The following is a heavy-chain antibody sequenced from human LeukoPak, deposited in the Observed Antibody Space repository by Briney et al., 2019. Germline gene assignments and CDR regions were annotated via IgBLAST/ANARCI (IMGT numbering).Heavy chain of an antibody. CDR3: ARDSYGYSSSWYEY. V-gene: IGHV4-39*07. CDR2: IYYSGST. CDR1: GGSISSSSYY. D-gene: IGHD6-13*01. Sequence: SETLSLTCTVSGGSISSSSYYWGWIRQPPGKGLEWIGSIYYSGSTYYNPSLKSRVTISVDTSKNQFSLKLSSVTAADTAVYYCARDSYGYSSSWYEYWGQGTLVTVSS. J-gene: IGHJ4*02.